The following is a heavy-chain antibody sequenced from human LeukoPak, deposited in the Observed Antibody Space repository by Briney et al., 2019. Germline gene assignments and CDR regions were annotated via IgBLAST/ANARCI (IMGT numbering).Heavy chain of an antibody. J-gene: IGHJ4*02. D-gene: IGHD4-17*01. Sequence: ASVKVSCKASGYTFTSYDINWVRQATGQGLEWMGWMNPNSGNTGYAQKFQGRVTITRNTSISTAYMELSSLRSEDTAVYYCARGLTIGDYENFDYWGQGTLVTVSS. V-gene: IGHV1-8*03. CDR2: MNPNSGNT. CDR3: ARGLTIGDYENFDY. CDR1: GYTFTSYD.